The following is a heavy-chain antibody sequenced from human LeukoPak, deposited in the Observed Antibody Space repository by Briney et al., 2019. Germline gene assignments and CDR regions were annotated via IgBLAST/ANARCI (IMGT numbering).Heavy chain of an antibody. J-gene: IGHJ4*02. CDR3: AREGSSWYDY. D-gene: IGHD6-13*01. Sequence: SETLSLTCAVYGGSFSGYYWSWIRQPPGKGLEWIGEINHSGSTNYNPSLKSRVTISVDTSKNQSSLKLSSVTAADTAVYYCAREGSSWYDYWGQGTLVTVSS. V-gene: IGHV4-34*01. CDR2: INHSGST. CDR1: GGSFSGYY.